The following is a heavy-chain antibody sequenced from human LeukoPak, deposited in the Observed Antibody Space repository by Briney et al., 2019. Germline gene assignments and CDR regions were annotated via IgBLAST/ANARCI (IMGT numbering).Heavy chain of an antibody. J-gene: IGHJ4*02. Sequence: GGSLRLSCAASGFTFSSYGMHWVRQAPGKGLEWVAFIRYDGSNKYYADSVKGRFTISRDNSKNPLYLQMNSLRAEETAVYYCAKDRGTSVVPGFWGQGTLVTVSS. CDR2: IRYDGSNK. D-gene: IGHD2-2*01. V-gene: IGHV3-30*02. CDR3: AKDRGTSVVPGF. CDR1: GFTFSSYG.